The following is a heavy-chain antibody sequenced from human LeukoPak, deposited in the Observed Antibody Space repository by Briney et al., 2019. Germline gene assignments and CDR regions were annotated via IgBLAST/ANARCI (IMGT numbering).Heavy chain of an antibody. CDR2: IYYSGST. J-gene: IGHJ4*02. CDR3: ASENNYYDSSGYYLNFDY. V-gene: IGHV4-39*01. D-gene: IGHD3-22*01. CDR1: GGSISSSSYY. Sequence: PSETLSLTCTVSGGSISSSSYYWGWIRQPPGKGLGWIGSIYYSGSTYYNPSLKSRVTISVDTSKNQFSLKLSSVTAADTAVYYCASENNYYDSSGYYLNFDYWGQGTLVTVSS.